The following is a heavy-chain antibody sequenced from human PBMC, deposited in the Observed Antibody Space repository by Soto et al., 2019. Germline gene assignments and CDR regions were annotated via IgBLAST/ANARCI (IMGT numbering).Heavy chain of an antibody. CDR1: GYTFTSYA. V-gene: IGHV1-3*01. CDR2: INAGNGNT. CDR3: ARADIVVVVAANDY. Sequence: VASVKVSCKASGYTFTSYAMHWVRQAPGQRLEWMGWINAGNGNTKYSQKFQGRVTITRDTSASTAYMELSSLRSEDTAVYYCARADIVVVVAANDYWGQGTLVTVSS. D-gene: IGHD2-15*01. J-gene: IGHJ4*02.